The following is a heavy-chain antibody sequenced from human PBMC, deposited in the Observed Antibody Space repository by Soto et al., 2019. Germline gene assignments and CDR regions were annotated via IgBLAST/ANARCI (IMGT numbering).Heavy chain of an antibody. J-gene: IGHJ6*02. CDR2: IYHSGST. D-gene: IGHD6-19*01. Sequence: SETLSLTCAVSGGSISSSNWWSWVRQPPGKGLEWIGEIYHSGSTNYNPSLKSRVTISVDKSKNQFSLKLSSVTAADTAVYYCVRGTRGGSSGPLQDSYYGMDVWGQGSTVT. CDR3: VRGTRGGSSGPLQDSYYGMDV. CDR1: GGSISSSNW. V-gene: IGHV4-4*02.